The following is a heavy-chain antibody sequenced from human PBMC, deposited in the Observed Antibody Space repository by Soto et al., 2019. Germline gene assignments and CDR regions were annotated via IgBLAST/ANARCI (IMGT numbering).Heavy chain of an antibody. V-gene: IGHV1-24*01. Sequence: ASVKDSCKVSGYTLTELSMHWGRQAPGKELEGMGGCDPEDGETIYAQKFQGRVTMTEDTSTDTADMELSSLRSEDTAVYYCATKYCSSTSCYTGSHPNYYYYMDVWGKGTMVTVSS. CDR3: ATKYCSSTSCYTGSHPNYYYYMDV. CDR2: CDPEDGET. D-gene: IGHD2-2*02. J-gene: IGHJ6*03. CDR1: GYTLTELS.